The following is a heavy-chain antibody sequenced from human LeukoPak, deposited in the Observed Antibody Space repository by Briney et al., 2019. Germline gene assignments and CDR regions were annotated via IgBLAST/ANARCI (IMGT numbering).Heavy chain of an antibody. Sequence: GGSLRLSCAASGFTFDDYAIQWVRQAPGKGLEWVSLISGDGNSRYYADSVKGRFTISRDNSKNSLSLEMNSLRTEDTALYYCARIPVSVYYYYMDVWGKGTTVTVSS. J-gene: IGHJ6*03. CDR1: GFTFDDYA. V-gene: IGHV3-43*02. CDR2: ISGDGNSR. CDR3: ARIPVSVYYYYMDV.